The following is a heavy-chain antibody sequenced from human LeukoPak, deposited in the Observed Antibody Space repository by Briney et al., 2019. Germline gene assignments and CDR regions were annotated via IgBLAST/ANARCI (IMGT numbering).Heavy chain of an antibody. CDR3: VRWSPSTVTYDY. Sequence: GGSLRLSCAASGFTFNDYHMSWIRQAPGKGLEWIAYVSSSGIIKYYPDSVKGRFTISRDNAKNSLSLQMNSLTAEDPAVYYCVRWSPSTVTYDYWGQGTLVTVSS. CDR1: GFTFNDYH. V-gene: IGHV3-11*01. D-gene: IGHD4-17*01. J-gene: IGHJ4*02. CDR2: VSSSGIIK.